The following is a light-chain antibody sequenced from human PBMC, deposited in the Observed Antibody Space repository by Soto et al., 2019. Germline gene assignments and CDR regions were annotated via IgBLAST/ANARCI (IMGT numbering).Light chain of an antibody. J-gene: IGKJ1*01. CDR2: DGS. CDR1: QRISSW. CDR3: QQYDSYPWT. V-gene: IGKV1-5*01. Sequence: DIQITQSPSTLSASVGDRVTITCRASQRISSWLAWYQQKPGKAPKFLIYDGSTLESGVPARFSGSGSGTEFTLTISSLQPDDFGTYFCQQYDSYPWTFGQGTKVDI.